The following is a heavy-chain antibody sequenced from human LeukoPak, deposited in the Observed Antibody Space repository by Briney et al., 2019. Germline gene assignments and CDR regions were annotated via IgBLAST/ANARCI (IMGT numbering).Heavy chain of an antibody. CDR1: GYTFTGYY. Sequence: ASVKVSCKASGYTFTGYYVHWVRQAPGQGLEWMGWISAYNGNTNYAQKLQGRVTMTTDTSTSTAYMELRSLRSDDTAVYYCARDLGYYDSSGSVWGQGTLVTVSS. CDR3: ARDLGYYDSSGSV. V-gene: IGHV1-18*04. D-gene: IGHD3-22*01. CDR2: ISAYNGNT. J-gene: IGHJ4*02.